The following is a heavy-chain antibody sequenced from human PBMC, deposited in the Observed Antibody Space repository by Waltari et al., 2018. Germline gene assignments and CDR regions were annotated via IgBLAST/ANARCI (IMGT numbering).Heavy chain of an antibody. D-gene: IGHD3-10*01. CDR3: ARTMVRGVIGFG. Sequence: QVQLVQSGAEVKKPGSSVKVSCKASGGTFSSYAISWVRQAPGQGLEWMGGIIPILGTANYAQKFQGRVTITAEKSTSTAYMERSSLRSEDTAVYYCARTMVRGVIGFGWGQGTLVTVSS. CDR1: GGTFSSYA. V-gene: IGHV1-69*14. J-gene: IGHJ4*02. CDR2: IIPILGTA.